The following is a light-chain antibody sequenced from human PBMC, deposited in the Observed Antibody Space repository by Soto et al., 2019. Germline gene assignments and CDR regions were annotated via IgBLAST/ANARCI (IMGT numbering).Light chain of an antibody. V-gene: IGKV3-15*01. CDR2: GAS. J-gene: IGKJ1*01. CDR3: QQYNNWPQT. CDR1: QSVATN. Sequence: EAVLTQSPATLSVSPGEIATLFFSASQSVATNLAWYQQRPGQAPRLLIYGASKRAVGLPARFSGSGSGTEFTLTITSLQSEDFAVYYCQQYNNWPQTFGQGTKVDIK.